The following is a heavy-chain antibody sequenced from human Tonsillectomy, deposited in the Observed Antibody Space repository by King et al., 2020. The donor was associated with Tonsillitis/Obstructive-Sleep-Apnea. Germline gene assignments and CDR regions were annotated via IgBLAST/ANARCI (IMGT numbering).Heavy chain of an antibody. CDR3: AKPQTLYYDSDY. J-gene: IGHJ4*02. CDR1: GFNFSSYA. CDR2: ISGSGGST. Sequence: VQLVESGGGLVQPGGSLRLSCAASGFNFSSYAMSWVRQAPGKGLEWVSAISGSGGSTYYADSVKGRFTISRNNSKNTLYLQMNSLRAEDTAVYYCAKPQTLYYDSDYWGQGTLVTVSS. V-gene: IGHV3-23*04. D-gene: IGHD3-3*01.